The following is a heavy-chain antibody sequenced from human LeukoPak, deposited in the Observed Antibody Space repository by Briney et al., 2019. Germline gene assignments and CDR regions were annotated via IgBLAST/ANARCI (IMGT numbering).Heavy chain of an antibody. Sequence: GGSLRLSCTASGVTLSSYAMSWARQAPGKGLEWVSGISSSGSGGNTYYADSVKGRFTISRDNSKNTLYLQMNSLRAEDTAVYYCAKGGDYDSSGCLPLDYWGQGTLVTVSS. J-gene: IGHJ4*02. CDR2: ISSSGSGGNT. D-gene: IGHD3-22*01. CDR1: GVTLSSYA. V-gene: IGHV3-23*01. CDR3: AKGGDYDSSGCLPLDY.